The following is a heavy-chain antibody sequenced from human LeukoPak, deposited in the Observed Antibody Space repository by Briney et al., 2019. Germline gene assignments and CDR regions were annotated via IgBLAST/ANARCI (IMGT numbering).Heavy chain of an antibody. V-gene: IGHV5-51*01. D-gene: IGHD6-13*01. CDR2: IYPGDSDT. J-gene: IGHJ4*02. CDR3: ASSRYSSSWYLDY. Sequence: GESVKISCKGFGYSFTSYWIGWVRQMPGKGLEWMGIIYPGDSDTRYSPSFQGQVTISADKSISTAYLQWSSLKASDTAMYYCASSRYSSSWYLDYWGQGTLVTVSS. CDR1: GYSFTSYW.